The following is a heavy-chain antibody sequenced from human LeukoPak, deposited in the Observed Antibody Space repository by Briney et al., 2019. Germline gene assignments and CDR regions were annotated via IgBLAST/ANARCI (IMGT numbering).Heavy chain of an antibody. CDR2: IYYSGST. Sequence: SETLSLTCTVSGGSISTYYWGWIRQPPGKGLEWIGSIYYSGSTYYNPSLKSRVTISVDTSKNQFSLKLSSVTAADTAVYYCAREGTYYDSSGYYYRVVDYWGQGTLVTVSS. CDR3: AREGTYYDSSGYYYRVVDY. J-gene: IGHJ4*02. D-gene: IGHD3-22*01. V-gene: IGHV4-39*07. CDR1: GGSISTYY.